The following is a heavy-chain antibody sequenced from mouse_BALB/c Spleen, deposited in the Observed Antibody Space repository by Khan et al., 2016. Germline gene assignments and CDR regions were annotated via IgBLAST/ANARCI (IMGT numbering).Heavy chain of an antibody. CDR1: GFDFSRYW. V-gene: IGHV4-1*02. CDR2: INPDSSTI. CDR3: ARRGNDYDVVCAY. D-gene: IGHD2-4*01. Sequence: EVKLLESGGGLVQPGGSLKLSCAASGFDFSRYWMSWVRQAPGKGLEWIGEINPDSSTINYTPSLKDKFIISRDNATNTLYLQMSKVRSEDTALDYCARRGNDYDVVCAYWGQGTLVTVSA. J-gene: IGHJ3*01.